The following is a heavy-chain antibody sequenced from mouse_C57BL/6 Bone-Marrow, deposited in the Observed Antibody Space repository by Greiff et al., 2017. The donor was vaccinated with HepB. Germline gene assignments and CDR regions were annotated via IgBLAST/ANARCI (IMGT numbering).Heavy chain of an antibody. CDR2: ISDGGSYT. V-gene: IGHV5-4*01. J-gene: IGHJ4*01. CDR1: GFTFSSYA. Sequence: EVQLVESGGGLVKPGGSLKLSCAASGFTFSSYAMSWVRQTPEKRLEWVATISDGGSYTYYPDNVKGRFTISRDNAKNNLYLQMSHLKSEDTAMYYCARDRALTHWGQGTSVTVSS. D-gene: IGHD3-1*01. CDR3: ARDRALTH.